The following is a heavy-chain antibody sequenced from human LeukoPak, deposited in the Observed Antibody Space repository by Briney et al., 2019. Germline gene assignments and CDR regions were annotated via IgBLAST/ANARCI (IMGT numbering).Heavy chain of an antibody. CDR3: ARPVGYYSYFDY. CDR2: ISYDGSNK. Sequence: GGSLRVSCAASGFTFSSYAMHWVRQAPGKGLEWVAVISYDGSNKYYADSVKGRFTISRDNSKNTLYLQMNSLRAEDTAVYYCARPVGYYSYFDYWGQGTLVTVSS. J-gene: IGHJ4*02. D-gene: IGHD3-22*01. V-gene: IGHV3-30-3*01. CDR1: GFTFSSYA.